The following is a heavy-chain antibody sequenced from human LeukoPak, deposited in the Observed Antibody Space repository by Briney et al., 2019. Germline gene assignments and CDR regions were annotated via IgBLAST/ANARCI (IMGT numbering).Heavy chain of an antibody. CDR1: GGSISSGGYS. D-gene: IGHD6-13*01. CDR2: IYHSGST. CDR3: ARGGYSSSAEIPFDY. J-gene: IGHJ4*02. V-gene: IGHV4-30-2*01. Sequence: KPSETLPLTCAVSGGSISSGGYSWSWIRQPPGQGLEWIGYIYHSGSTYYNPSLKSRVTISVDRSKNQFSLKLSSVTAADTAVYYCARGGYSSSAEIPFDYWGQGTLVTVSS.